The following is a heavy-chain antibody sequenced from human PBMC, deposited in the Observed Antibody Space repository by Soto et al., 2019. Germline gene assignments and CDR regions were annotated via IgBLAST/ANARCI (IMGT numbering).Heavy chain of an antibody. D-gene: IGHD2-8*01. CDR2: ISAYNGNT. J-gene: IGHJ4*02. Sequence: ASVKVSCKASGYTFTSYGISWVRQAPGQGLEWMGWISAYNGNTNYAQKLQGRVTMTTDTSTSTAYMELRSLRSDDTAVYYCARDFGYCTTGVCSYFDYWGQGTLVTVSS. CDR1: GYTFTSYG. CDR3: ARDFGYCTTGVCSYFDY. V-gene: IGHV1-18*04.